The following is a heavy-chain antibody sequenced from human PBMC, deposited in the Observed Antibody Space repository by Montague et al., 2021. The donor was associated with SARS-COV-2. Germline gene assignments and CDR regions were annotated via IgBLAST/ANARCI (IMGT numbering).Heavy chain of an antibody. CDR1: GGSFSTYS. D-gene: IGHD3-10*01. CDR3: ARLGDGVAPPPILGVGPHYSYYGMNV. V-gene: IGHV4-34*01. Sequence: SESLSLTCAVHGGSFSTYSWNWIRQPPGKGLEWIGEIHHGGSTNYNPSLKSRVTISADTSKNQFSLKLTSVAAADTAGYYWARLGDGVAPPPILGVGPHYSYYGMNVGGKGPTAPVPP. CDR2: IHHGGST. J-gene: IGHJ6*04.